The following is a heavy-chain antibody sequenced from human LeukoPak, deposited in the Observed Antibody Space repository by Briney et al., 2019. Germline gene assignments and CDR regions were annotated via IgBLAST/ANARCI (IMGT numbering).Heavy chain of an antibody. V-gene: IGHV3-48*03. CDR2: ISSSGSTI. CDR1: GFTFSSYE. Sequence: GGSLRLSCAASGFTFSSYEMNWVRQAPGKGLEWVSYISSSGSTIYYADSVKGRFTISRDNAKNSLFLQMNSLRAEDTAIYCARESLFNANFDAFDLWGQGTMVTVSS. J-gene: IGHJ3*01. CDR3: ARESLFNANFDAFDL. D-gene: IGHD4/OR15-4a*01.